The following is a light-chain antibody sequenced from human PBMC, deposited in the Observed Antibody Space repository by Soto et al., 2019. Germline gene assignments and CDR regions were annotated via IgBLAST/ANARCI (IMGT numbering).Light chain of an antibody. CDR1: QSVSTY. CDR2: DAS. V-gene: IGKV3-11*01. CDR3: HQRSNWPPT. Sequence: EIVLTQSPATLSLSPGERATLSCRASQSVSTYLAWYQQKPGQAPRLLIYDASNRATGFPARFSGSGSGTDFTLTISDLEPEDFGVYFCHQRSNWPPTFSQGTKLEIK. J-gene: IGKJ2*01.